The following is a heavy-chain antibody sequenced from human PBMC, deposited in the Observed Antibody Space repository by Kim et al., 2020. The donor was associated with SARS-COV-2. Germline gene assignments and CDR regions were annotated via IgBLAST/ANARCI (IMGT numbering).Heavy chain of an antibody. CDR1: GYTFTSYG. V-gene: IGHV1-18*01. J-gene: IGHJ6*03. CDR2: ISAYNGNT. D-gene: IGHD6-6*01. CDR3: ARVSGRIAARPDVYLDYMDV. Sequence: ASVKVSCKASGYTFTSYGISWVRQAPGQGLEWMGWISAYNGNTNYAQKLQGRVTMTTDTSTSTAYMELRSLRSDDTAVYYCARVSGRIAARPDVYLDYMDVWGKGTTVTVSS.